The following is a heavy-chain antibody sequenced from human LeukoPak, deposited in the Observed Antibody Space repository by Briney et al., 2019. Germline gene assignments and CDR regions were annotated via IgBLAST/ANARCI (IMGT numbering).Heavy chain of an antibody. V-gene: IGHV3-23*01. CDR3: AKDFRIGYSAHFDY. CDR1: GFTFRSHA. Sequence: GGSLRLSCVGSGFTFRSHAMSWVRQAPEKGLEFVSGIYENGGTTYYADSVKGRFSISRDNSKNTLYLQMDSLRGEDTAVYHCAKDFRIGYSAHFDYWGQGALVTVSS. CDR2: IYENGGTT. J-gene: IGHJ4*02. D-gene: IGHD2-21*01.